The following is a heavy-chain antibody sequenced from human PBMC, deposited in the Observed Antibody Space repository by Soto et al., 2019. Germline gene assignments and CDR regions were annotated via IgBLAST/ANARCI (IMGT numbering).Heavy chain of an antibody. CDR1: KFTVSAYY. J-gene: IGHJ3*02. V-gene: IGHV3-11*03. CDR3: ATGQEVRMADI. D-gene: IGHD2-15*01. CDR2: ISGDSTDR. Sequence: QVQLLESGGGLVRPGRSLRLSCTASKFTVSAYYMAWIRQAPGKGLDWISYISGDSTDRNYADSVKGRFTISRDNAKNSLYLQMSSLTVEDTAVYFCATGQEVRMADIWGQGTMVTVSS.